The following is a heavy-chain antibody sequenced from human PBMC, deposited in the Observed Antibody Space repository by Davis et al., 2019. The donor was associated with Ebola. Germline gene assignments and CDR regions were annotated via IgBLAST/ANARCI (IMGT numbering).Heavy chain of an antibody. CDR2: IRSDESYT. Sequence: GGSLRLSCEASGFTFSTCAMSWVRQAPGKGLVWVARIRSDESYTTYADSVKGRFTISRDNAKNSLYLQMNSLRAEDTAVYYCTRGRHSEPTYDDYWGQGTLVTVSS. J-gene: IGHJ4*02. D-gene: IGHD2/OR15-2a*01. CDR3: TRGRHSEPTYDDY. V-gene: IGHV3-21*01. CDR1: GFTFSTCA.